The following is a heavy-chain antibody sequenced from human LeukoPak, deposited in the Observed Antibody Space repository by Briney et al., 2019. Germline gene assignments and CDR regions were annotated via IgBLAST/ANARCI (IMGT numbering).Heavy chain of an antibody. Sequence: GGSLRLSCAASGFTFSSYAMSWVRQAPGKGLGWVSVISGSGGSTYSADSVKGRFTISRDNSKNTLYLQMNSLRAEDTAVYYCAKDRWQWQFDYWGQGTLVTVSS. CDR2: ISGSGGST. CDR3: AKDRWQWQFDY. CDR1: GFTFSSYA. J-gene: IGHJ4*02. D-gene: IGHD6-19*01. V-gene: IGHV3-23*01.